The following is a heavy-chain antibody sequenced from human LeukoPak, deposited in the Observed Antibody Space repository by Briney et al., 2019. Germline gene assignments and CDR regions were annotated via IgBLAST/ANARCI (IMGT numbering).Heavy chain of an antibody. J-gene: IGHJ4*02. Sequence: SETLSLTCTVSGASISSSGYYWGWIRQPPGKGLEWIASIYHSGSPYYNPSLMRRATISIDTSKNQFSLKLSSVTAADTAVYFCATLGYCGGGNCYSTLDYWGQGTLVTVFS. CDR1: GASISSSGYY. V-gene: IGHV4-39*01. CDR2: IYHSGSP. CDR3: ATLGYCGGGNCYSTLDY. D-gene: IGHD2-15*01.